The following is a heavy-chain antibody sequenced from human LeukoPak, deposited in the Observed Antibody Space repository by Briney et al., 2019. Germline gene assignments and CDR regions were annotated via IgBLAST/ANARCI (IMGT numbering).Heavy chain of an antibody. CDR1: GITFSNSA. Sequence: GESLRLSCVPSGITFSNSALSWVRQAPGKGQEWVAVISYDGSNKYYADSVKGRFTISRDNSKNTLYLQMNSLRAEDTAVYYCARDGLLWFGELSGHFDYWGQGTLVTVSS. CDR2: ISYDGSNK. V-gene: IGHV3-30-3*01. CDR3: ARDGLLWFGELSGHFDY. D-gene: IGHD3-10*01. J-gene: IGHJ4*02.